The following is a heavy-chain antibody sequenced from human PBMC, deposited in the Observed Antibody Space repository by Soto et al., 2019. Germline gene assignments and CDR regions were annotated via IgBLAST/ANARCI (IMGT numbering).Heavy chain of an antibody. Sequence: SETLSLTCTVSGASISRYYWSWIRQSPGKGLEWIGYLYNTGSTIYNPSLKSRVTISVDTSKNQFSLKMNSVTAADTAVYYCARVRYYGSGSYYNLFDYYYGMDVWGQGTTVTVSS. CDR3: ARVRYYGSGSYYNLFDYYYGMDV. CDR1: GASISRYY. D-gene: IGHD3-10*01. J-gene: IGHJ6*02. V-gene: IGHV4-59*01. CDR2: LYNTGST.